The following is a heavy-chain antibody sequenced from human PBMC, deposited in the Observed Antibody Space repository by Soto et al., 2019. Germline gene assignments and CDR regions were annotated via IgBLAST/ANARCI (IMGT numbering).Heavy chain of an antibody. CDR3: ARKYSFDQGDGMDV. V-gene: IGHV1-69*01. Sequence: QVHLVQSGAEVKKPGSSVKVSCAASGDIFTKYAITWVRQAPGQGLEWMGEIITMFGTTDYEPRFQGRLTITADESTGTGHMEMRSLRSENKAIYYCARKYSFDQGDGMDVWGQETTVIVSS. CDR1: GDIFTKYA. CDR2: IITMFGTT. D-gene: IGHD3-9*01. J-gene: IGHJ6*02.